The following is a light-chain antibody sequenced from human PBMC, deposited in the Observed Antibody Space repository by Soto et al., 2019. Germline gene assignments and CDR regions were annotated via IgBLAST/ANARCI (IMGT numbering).Light chain of an antibody. Sequence: QSVLTQPASVSGSVGQSITISCTGTSSDVGAYNSVSWYQQYPGKAPKFIIYEVSNRPSGVSNRFSGSKSGNMASLTISGLQAEDEADYFCSSYTASDTLIFGGGTKLTVL. CDR2: EVS. J-gene: IGLJ2*01. V-gene: IGLV2-14*01. CDR1: SSDVGAYNS. CDR3: SSYTASDTLI.